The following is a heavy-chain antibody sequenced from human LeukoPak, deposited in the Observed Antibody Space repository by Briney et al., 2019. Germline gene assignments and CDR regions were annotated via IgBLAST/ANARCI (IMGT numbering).Heavy chain of an antibody. CDR1: GFTFSTYS. V-gene: IGHV3-23*01. CDR3: AKAGPYYFDY. Sequence: PGGSLRLSCVASGFTFSTYSMSWVRQAPGKGLEWVSGISPTGGATYYADSVKGRFTTSRDNSKNTLFLQMNSLRAEDTAVYYCAKAGPYYFDYWGRGTLVTVSS. CDR2: ISPTGGAT. J-gene: IGHJ4*02.